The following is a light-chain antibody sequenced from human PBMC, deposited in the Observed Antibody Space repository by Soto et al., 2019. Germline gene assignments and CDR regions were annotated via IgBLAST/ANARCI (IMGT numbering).Light chain of an antibody. CDR2: EVS. J-gene: IGLJ1*01. CDR3: CAYTSSSTFV. Sequence: QSALTQTASVSGSPGQSITISCTGTSSDVGGYNYVSWYQQHPGTAPKLMIYEVSNRPSGVSNRFSGSKSGTTASLTISMLQAEDEADYYCCAYTSSSTFVFGTRTKVTV. CDR1: SSDVGGYNY. V-gene: IGLV2-14*01.